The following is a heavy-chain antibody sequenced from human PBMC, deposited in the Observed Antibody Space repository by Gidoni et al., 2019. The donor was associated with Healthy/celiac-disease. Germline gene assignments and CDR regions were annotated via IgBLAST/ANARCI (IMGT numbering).Heavy chain of an antibody. CDR3: ARHQDFWSGYSNYFDY. V-gene: IGHV4-39*01. CDR2: IYYSGST. D-gene: IGHD3-3*01. J-gene: IGHJ4*02. Sequence: QLPLQESGPGLVKPSETLSLTCTVSGGSISSRSYYWGWIRQPPGKGLEWIGSIYYSGSTYYNPSLKSRVTISVDTSKNQFSLKLSSVTAADTAVYYCARHQDFWSGYSNYFDYWGQGTLVTVSS. CDR1: GGSISSRSYY.